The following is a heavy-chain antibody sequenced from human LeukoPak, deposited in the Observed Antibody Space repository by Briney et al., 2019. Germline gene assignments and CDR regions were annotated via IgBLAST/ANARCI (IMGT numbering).Heavy chain of an antibody. V-gene: IGHV1-18*01. CDR1: GYTFTSYG. Sequence: ASVKVSCKASGYTFTSYGISWVRQAPGQGLEWMGWISAYNGNTNYAQKLQGRVTMTTDTSTSTAYMELRSLRSDDTAVYYCARDSSSWSLPLPHYFGYWGQGALVTVSS. CDR3: ARDSSSWSLPLPHYFGY. CDR2: ISAYNGNT. J-gene: IGHJ4*02. D-gene: IGHD6-13*01.